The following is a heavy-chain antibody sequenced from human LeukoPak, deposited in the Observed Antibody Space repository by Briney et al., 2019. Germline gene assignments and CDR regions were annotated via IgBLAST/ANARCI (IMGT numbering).Heavy chain of an antibody. Sequence: PSETLSLTCVVSGGSFSGYYWSWIRQPPGKRLEWIGEINHGGRTNYSPSLKSRVTISVDTSKNQFSLNLSSVTAADTAVYYCARGLELGYCSGASCYIWFDPWGQGTLVTVSS. CDR2: INHGGRT. D-gene: IGHD2-2*02. J-gene: IGHJ5*02. V-gene: IGHV4-34*01. CDR1: GGSFSGYY. CDR3: ARGLELGYCSGASCYIWFDP.